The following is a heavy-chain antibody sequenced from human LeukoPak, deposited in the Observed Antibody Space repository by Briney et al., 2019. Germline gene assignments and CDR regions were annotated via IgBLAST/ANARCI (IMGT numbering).Heavy chain of an antibody. D-gene: IGHD3-3*01. CDR1: GGSISSGGYY. CDR2: IYYSGST. CDR3: ARAAKEVLRFFLLKAYNWFDP. Sequence: PSQTLSLTCTVSGGSISSGGYYWSWIRQHPGKGLEWIGYIYYSGSTYYNPSLKSRVTISVDTSKNQFSLKLSSVTAADTAVYYCARAAKEVLRFFLLKAYNWFDPWGQGTLVTVSS. V-gene: IGHV4-31*03. J-gene: IGHJ5*02.